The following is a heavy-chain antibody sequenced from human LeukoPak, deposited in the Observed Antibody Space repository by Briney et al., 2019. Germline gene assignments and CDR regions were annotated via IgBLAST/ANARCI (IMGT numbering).Heavy chain of an antibody. CDR3: ARDSPSGSYYDYYGMDV. CDR1: GFTFSSYG. J-gene: IGHJ6*02. CDR2: IWYDGSNK. D-gene: IGHD1-26*01. V-gene: IGHV3-33*01. Sequence: GGSLRLSCAASGFTFSSYGMHWVRQAPGKGLEWVAVIWYDGSNKYYADSVKGRFTISRDNSKNTLYLQMNSLRAENTAVYYCARDSPSGSYYDYYGMDVWGQGTTVTVSS.